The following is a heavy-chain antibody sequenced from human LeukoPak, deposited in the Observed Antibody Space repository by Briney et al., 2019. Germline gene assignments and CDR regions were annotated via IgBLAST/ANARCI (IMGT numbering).Heavy chain of an antibody. CDR1: GFTFSSYS. CDR2: ISSSSSTI. V-gene: IGHV3-48*01. Sequence: PGGSLRLSCAASGFTFSSYSMNWVRRAPGKGLEWVSYISSSSSTIYYADSVKGRFTISRDNAKNSLYLQMNSLRAEDTAVYYCAGFERGYAYDYWGQGTLVTVSS. CDR3: AGFERGYAYDY. J-gene: IGHJ4*02. D-gene: IGHD3-16*01.